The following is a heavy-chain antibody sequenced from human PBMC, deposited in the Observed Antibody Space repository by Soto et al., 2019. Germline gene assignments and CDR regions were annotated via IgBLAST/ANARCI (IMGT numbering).Heavy chain of an antibody. CDR3: AKDGVGARVAFDY. D-gene: IGHD1-26*01. Sequence: GGSLRLSCAASGFTFSSYAMSWVRQASGKGLEWVSAISGSGGSTYYADSVKGRFTISRDNSKNTLYLQMNSLRAEDTAVYYCAKDGVGARVAFDYWGQGTLVTVSS. V-gene: IGHV3-23*01. J-gene: IGHJ4*02. CDR1: GFTFSSYA. CDR2: ISGSGGST.